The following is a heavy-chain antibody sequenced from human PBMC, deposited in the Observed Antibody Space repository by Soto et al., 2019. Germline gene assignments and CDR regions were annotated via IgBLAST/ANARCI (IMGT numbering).Heavy chain of an antibody. D-gene: IGHD2-21*02. CDR2: IYYSGST. CDR1: GGSISSYY. V-gene: IGHV4-59*01. Sequence: SETLSLTCTVSGGSISSYYWSWIRQPPGKGLEWIGYIYYSGSTNYNPSLKSRVTISVDTSKNQFSLKLSSVTAADTAVYYCARDEAGYGGNSRWFDPWGQGTLVTV. CDR3: ARDEAGYGGNSRWFDP. J-gene: IGHJ5*02.